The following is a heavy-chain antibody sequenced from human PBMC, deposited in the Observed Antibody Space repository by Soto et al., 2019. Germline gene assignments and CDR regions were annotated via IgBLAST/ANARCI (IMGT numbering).Heavy chain of an antibody. D-gene: IGHD4-17*01. Sequence: QVQLQESGPGLVKPSQTLSLTCTVSGGSISSGGYYWSWIRQHPGKGLEWIGYIYYSGSTYYNPHPKSRVMISVNKSKNQLSLKLSSVTCADTAVYFCASCSQSTVTTFAYWGQGTLVTVSS. CDR2: IYYSGST. CDR1: GGSISSGGYY. V-gene: IGHV4-31*03. CDR3: ASCSQSTVTTFAY. J-gene: IGHJ4*02.